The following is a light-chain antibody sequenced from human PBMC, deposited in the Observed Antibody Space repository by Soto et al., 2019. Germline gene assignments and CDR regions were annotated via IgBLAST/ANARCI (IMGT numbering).Light chain of an antibody. J-gene: IGKJ5*01. CDR2: GAS. Sequence: EIVMTQSPATLSVSPGERATLSCRASQSVSSNLAWYQQKPGQAPRLLIYGASTRATGIPARFSGSGSGTEFTLTISSLKSEDFAVYSCQQYNNWPPINFGQGTRLEMK. CDR3: QQYNNWPPIN. CDR1: QSVSSN. V-gene: IGKV3-15*01.